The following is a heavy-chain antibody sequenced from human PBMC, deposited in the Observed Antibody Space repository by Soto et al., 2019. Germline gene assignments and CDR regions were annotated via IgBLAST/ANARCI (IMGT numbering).Heavy chain of an antibody. CDR3: ARVRQDYYYYYGMDV. V-gene: IGHV3-53*01. J-gene: IGHJ6*02. CDR1: GFTVSSNY. CDR2: IYSGGST. Sequence: PGGSLRLSCAAPGFTVSSNYMSWVRQAPGKGLEWVSVIYSGGSTYYADSVKGRFTISRDNSKNTLYLQMNSLRAEDTAVYYCARVRQDYYYYYGMDVWGQGTTVTVSS.